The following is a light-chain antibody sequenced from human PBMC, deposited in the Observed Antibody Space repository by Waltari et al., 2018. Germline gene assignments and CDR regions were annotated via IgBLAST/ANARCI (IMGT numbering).Light chain of an antibody. CDR2: LDS. CDR3: HVWDGKTVM. CDR1: NIGGRS. V-gene: IGLV3-21*02. J-gene: IGLJ3*02. Sequence: SSVLTQAPSVSVAPGQTATVTCGGANIGGRSVHWYQQRPGRAPVLVVYLDSARPSGIPDRFSGSKSGNAATLTISRVEAGDEADYYCHVWDGKTVMFGGGTKLTVL.